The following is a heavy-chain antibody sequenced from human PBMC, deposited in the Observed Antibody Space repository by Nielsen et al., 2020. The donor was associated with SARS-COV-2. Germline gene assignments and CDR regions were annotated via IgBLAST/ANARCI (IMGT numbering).Heavy chain of an antibody. J-gene: IGHJ4*02. CDR3: AKDMDGYSYGSIDY. Sequence: SLKISCAASRFTFDDYAMHWVRQAPGKGLEWVSGISWNSGSIGYADSVKGRFTISRDNAKNSLYLQMNSLRAEDTALYYCAKDMDGYSYGSIDYWGQGTLVTVSS. V-gene: IGHV3-9*01. CDR1: RFTFDDYA. D-gene: IGHD5-18*01. CDR2: ISWNSGSI.